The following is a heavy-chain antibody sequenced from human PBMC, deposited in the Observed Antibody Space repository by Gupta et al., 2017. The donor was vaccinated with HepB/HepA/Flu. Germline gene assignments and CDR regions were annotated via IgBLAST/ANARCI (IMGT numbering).Heavy chain of an antibody. D-gene: IGHD1-26*01. V-gene: IGHV4-39*01. CDR1: GGSITGSPYY. Sequence: QLQLQESGPGLVKPSETLSLTCTVSGGSITGSPYYWGWIRQPPGKGLEWIGSIYYSGSTAYNPSLKSRVTISVDTSKNQFSLKLSSVTAADTAVYYCARQSGSTYYYYMDVWGKGTTVTVSS. CDR2: IYYSGST. J-gene: IGHJ6*03. CDR3: ARQSGSTYYYYMDV.